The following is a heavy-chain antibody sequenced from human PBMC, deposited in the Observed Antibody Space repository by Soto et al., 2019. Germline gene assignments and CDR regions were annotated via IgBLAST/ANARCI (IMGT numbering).Heavy chain of an antibody. V-gene: IGHV2-5*02. D-gene: IGHD4-17*01. CDR2: IYWDDDK. CDR1: GFSLSTRGVG. CDR3: AYRRGDDYGDALAYFDP. J-gene: IGHJ5*02. Sequence: QITLKESGPTLVKPTQTLTLTCTFSGFSLSTRGVGVGWIRQPPRKALEWLALIYWDDDKRYSPSLKSRLTITKDTSKNLVVLTMTNMDPVDTGTYYCAYRRGDDYGDALAYFDPWGQGTLVIVSS.